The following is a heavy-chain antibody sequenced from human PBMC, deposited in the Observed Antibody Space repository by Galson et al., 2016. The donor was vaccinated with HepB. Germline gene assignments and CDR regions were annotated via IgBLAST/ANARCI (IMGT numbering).Heavy chain of an antibody. D-gene: IGHD1-26*01. J-gene: IGHJ4*02. CDR3: ARGHWERSNFDY. CDR2: IHYSGST. V-gene: IGHV4-31*03. Sequence: LSLTCTVSGDSISSRGYYWSWIRQHPGKGLEWIGYIHYSGSTYYSPSLKSRVIVSLDTSKNQFSLKLGSVTAADTAVYFCARGHWERSNFDYWGQGTLITVSS. CDR1: GDSISSRGYY.